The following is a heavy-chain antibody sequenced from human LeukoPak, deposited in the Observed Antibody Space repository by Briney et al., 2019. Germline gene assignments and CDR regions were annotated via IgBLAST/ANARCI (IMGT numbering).Heavy chain of an antibody. CDR3: ARDYRSPYAYFDY. Sequence: GGSLRLSCAASGFTFSSYSMNWVRQAPGKGLEWVSSISSSSSYIYYADSVKGRFTISRDNAKNSLYLQMNSLRAEDTAVYYCARDYRSPYAYFDYWGQGTQVTVSS. J-gene: IGHJ4*02. CDR1: GFTFSSYS. V-gene: IGHV3-21*01. CDR2: ISSSSSYI. D-gene: IGHD4-11*01.